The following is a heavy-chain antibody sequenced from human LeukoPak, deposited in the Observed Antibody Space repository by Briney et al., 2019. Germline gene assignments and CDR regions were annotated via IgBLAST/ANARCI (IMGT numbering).Heavy chain of an antibody. CDR1: GFTVSSNY. Sequence: GGSLRLSCAASGFTVSSNYMSWVREAPGKGLEWVSVIYGGGSTYYADYVKGRFTISRDNSKNTLYLQMNSLRAEDTAVYYCARDVARYYYGSGSYPFDYWGQGTLVTVSS. CDR2: IYGGGST. D-gene: IGHD3-10*01. V-gene: IGHV3-66*01. CDR3: ARDVARYYYGSGSYPFDY. J-gene: IGHJ4*02.